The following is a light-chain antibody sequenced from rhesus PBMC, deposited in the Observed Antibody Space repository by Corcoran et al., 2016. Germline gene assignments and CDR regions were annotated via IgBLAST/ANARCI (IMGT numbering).Light chain of an antibody. CDR3: QQYNSRPPT. CDR1: QGISSW. J-gene: IGKJ1*01. CDR2: KAS. V-gene: IGKV1-22*01. Sequence: DIQMTQSPSSLSASVGDTVTITCRASQGISSWVAWYQQKPEKAPKFLIYKASSLQSGVPSRFSGSGSGRDFMLTISSLQSEDFATYYSQQYNSRPPTFGQGTKVEIK.